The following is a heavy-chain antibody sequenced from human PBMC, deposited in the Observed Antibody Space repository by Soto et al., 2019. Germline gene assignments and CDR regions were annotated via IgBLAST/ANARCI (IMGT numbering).Heavy chain of an antibody. CDR3: ARLTMVRGVTRDYYYGMDV. CDR2: IYPGDSDT. Sequence: GESLKISCKGSGYSFTSYWIGWVRQMPGKGLEWMGIIYPGDSDTRYSPSFQGQVTISADKSISTAYLQWSSLKASDTAMYYCARLTMVRGVTRDYYYGMDVWGQGTTVTVSS. V-gene: IGHV5-51*01. CDR1: GYSFTSYW. D-gene: IGHD3-10*01. J-gene: IGHJ6*02.